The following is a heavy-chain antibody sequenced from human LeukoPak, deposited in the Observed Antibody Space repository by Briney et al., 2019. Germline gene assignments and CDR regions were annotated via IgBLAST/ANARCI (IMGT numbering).Heavy chain of an antibody. J-gene: IGHJ4*02. V-gene: IGHV1-2*02. CDR1: GYTFTDYY. CDR3: ARDRDYSNTERGFDY. CDR2: INPNSGET. D-gene: IGHD4-11*01. Sequence: ASVKVSCKTSGYTFTDYYIHWVQRAPGQGLEWMGWINPNSGETNSAQKFQGRVTMTGDTSISTAYMELRRVTSDDTAVYYCARDRDYSNTERGFDYWGQGTLVTVSS.